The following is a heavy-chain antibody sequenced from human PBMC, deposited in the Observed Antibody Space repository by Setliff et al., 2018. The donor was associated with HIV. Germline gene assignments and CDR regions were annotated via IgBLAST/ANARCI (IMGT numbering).Heavy chain of an antibody. CDR3: AKDSPGPAINSGRIKNWFDP. CDR2: INPAGNPT. D-gene: IGHD6-19*01. J-gene: IGHJ5*02. CDR1: GYTFTSDY. Sequence: ASVKVSCKASGYTFTSDYIHWVRQAPGQGLEWMGIINPAGNPTRYAQKFQGRLTMTRDTSTNTVYMELSSLRSEDTAVYYCAKDSPGPAINSGRIKNWFDPWGEGTLVTVSS. V-gene: IGHV1-46*01.